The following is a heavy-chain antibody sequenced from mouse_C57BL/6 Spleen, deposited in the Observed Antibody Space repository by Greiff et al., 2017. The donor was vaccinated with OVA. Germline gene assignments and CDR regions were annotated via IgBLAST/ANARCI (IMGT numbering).Heavy chain of an antibody. D-gene: IGHD2-12*01. Sequence: EVHLVESGGGLVKPGGSLKLSCAASGFTFSDYGLHWVRQAPEKGLEWVAYISSGSSTIYSADTVKGRFTISRDNAKNTLFLQMTSLRSEDTAMYYCARRAIVNYYAMDYWGQGTSVTVSS. CDR3: ARRAIVNYYAMDY. V-gene: IGHV5-17*01. CDR2: ISSGSSTI. CDR1: GFTFSDYG. J-gene: IGHJ4*01.